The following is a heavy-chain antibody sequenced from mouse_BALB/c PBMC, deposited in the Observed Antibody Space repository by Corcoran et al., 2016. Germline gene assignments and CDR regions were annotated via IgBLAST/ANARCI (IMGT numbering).Heavy chain of an antibody. CDR3: ARSDAGTGFDY. J-gene: IGHJ2*01. D-gene: IGHD4-1*01. Sequence: EVQLQQSGPELVKPGASVKISCKASGYSFTGYYMHWVKQSHVKSLEWIGRINPYNGATSYNQNFKDKASLTVDKSSSTAYMELHSLTSEDSAVYYCARSDAGTGFDYVGQGTTLTVSS. CDR2: INPYNGAT. V-gene: IGHV1-26*01. CDR1: GYSFTGYY.